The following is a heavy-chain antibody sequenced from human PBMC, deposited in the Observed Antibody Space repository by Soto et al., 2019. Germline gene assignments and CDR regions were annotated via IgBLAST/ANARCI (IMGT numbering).Heavy chain of an antibody. D-gene: IGHD1-26*01. CDR2: IYYSGRT. V-gene: IGHV4-59*11. CDR1: GGSIISHY. CDR3: ARDSGSSYYYYYGMDV. Sequence: SETLSLTCTVSGGSIISHYCTCIRQPPLKGLEWIGYIYYSGRTNYNPSLKSRVTISVDTSKNQFSLKMTSVTAADTAVYYCARDSGSSYYYYYGMDVWGQGTTVTVSS. J-gene: IGHJ6*02.